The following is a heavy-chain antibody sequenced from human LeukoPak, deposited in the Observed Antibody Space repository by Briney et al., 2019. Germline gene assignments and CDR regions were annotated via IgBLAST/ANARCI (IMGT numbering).Heavy chain of an antibody. J-gene: IGHJ4*02. CDR3: ARVRGVGDYVDD. CDR1: GGSISTTTHY. CDR2: IFDSGAT. Sequence: PSETLSLTCSISGGSISTTTHYWGWIRQPPGKGLEWIGTIFDSGATYYSLSLKGRVSISVDTSKTQFSLELNSVTAADTAVYYCARVRGVGDYVDDWGQGTLVTVSS. V-gene: IGHV4-39*07. D-gene: IGHD4-17*01.